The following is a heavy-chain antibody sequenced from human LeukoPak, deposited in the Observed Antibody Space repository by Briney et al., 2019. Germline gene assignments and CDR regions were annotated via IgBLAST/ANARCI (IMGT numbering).Heavy chain of an antibody. CDR2: MSSDGNNK. V-gene: IGHV3-30-3*01. J-gene: IGHJ3*02. D-gene: IGHD6-13*01. CDR3: ARGDPNSSSWVVHAFDI. Sequence: HPGGSLRLSCAASGFTFSSYAMHWVRQAPGKGLEWVAVMSSDGNNKYYADSVKGRFTISRDNSKNTLYLQMKSLRAEDTAVYYCARGDPNSSSWVVHAFDIWGQGTMVTVSS. CDR1: GFTFSSYA.